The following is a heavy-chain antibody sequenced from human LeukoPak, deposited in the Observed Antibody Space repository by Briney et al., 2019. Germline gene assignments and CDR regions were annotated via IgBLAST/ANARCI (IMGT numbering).Heavy chain of an antibody. D-gene: IGHD3-9*01. Sequence: SETLSLTCTVSGGSISSSSYYWGWIRQPPGKGLEWIGNIYYSGSTYYNPSLKSRVTISVDTSRTQFSLKLSSVTAADTAVFYCARQDYFVGAFDIWGQGTMVTVSS. CDR1: GGSISSSSYY. V-gene: IGHV4-39*01. J-gene: IGHJ3*02. CDR2: IYYSGST. CDR3: ARQDYFVGAFDI.